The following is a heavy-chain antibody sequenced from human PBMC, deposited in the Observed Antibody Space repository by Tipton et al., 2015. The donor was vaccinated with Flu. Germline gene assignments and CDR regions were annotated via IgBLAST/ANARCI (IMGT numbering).Heavy chain of an antibody. CDR2: IHYSGSP. CDR3: ARRDYSNYVSDPKNWFDS. CDR1: GDSMRTDYF. V-gene: IGHV4-38-2*02. Sequence: LRLSCTVSGDSMRTDYFWGWIRQAPGKGLEWIGNIHYSGSPHYNPSLKSRVTISIDRSRNQFSLRLTSVTAADTAVYYCARRDYSNYVSDPKNWFDSWGQGTLVTVSS. D-gene: IGHD4-11*01. J-gene: IGHJ5*01.